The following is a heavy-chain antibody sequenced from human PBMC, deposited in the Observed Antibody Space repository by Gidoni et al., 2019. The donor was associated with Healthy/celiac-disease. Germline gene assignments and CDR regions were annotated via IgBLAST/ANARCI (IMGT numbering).Heavy chain of an antibody. Sequence: EVQLLESGGGLVQPGGSLRLSCSASGFTFSSYAMRWVRQAPGKGLEWVSAISRSGGSTYYADSVKGRFTISRDNSKNTLYLQMNSLRAEDTAVYYCAKVKYDILTGYYNWGQGTLVTVSS. CDR3: AKVKYDILTGYYN. D-gene: IGHD3-9*01. CDR2: ISRSGGST. CDR1: GFTFSSYA. J-gene: IGHJ4*02. V-gene: IGHV3-23*01.